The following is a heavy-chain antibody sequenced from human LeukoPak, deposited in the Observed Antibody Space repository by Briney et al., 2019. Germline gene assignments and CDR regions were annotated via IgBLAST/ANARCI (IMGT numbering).Heavy chain of an antibody. D-gene: IGHD6-13*01. Sequence: ASVKVSCKASGYTFTSYYMHWARQAPGQGLEWMGIINPSGGSTSYAQKFQGRVTMTRDTSTSTVYMELSSLRSEDTAVYYCARANPGIAAAGPFDYWGQGTLVTVSS. CDR2: INPSGGST. CDR1: GYTFTSYY. CDR3: ARANPGIAAAGPFDY. V-gene: IGHV1-46*01. J-gene: IGHJ4*02.